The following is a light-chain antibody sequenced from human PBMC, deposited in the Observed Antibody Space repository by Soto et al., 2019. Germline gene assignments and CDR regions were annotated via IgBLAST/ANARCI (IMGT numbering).Light chain of an antibody. Sequence: LTQPPSESGTPGQRVSLSCSGYSSSIGTNFVYWYQQLPGTAPKVLIHSNNQRPSGVPDGFSGSKSGNSASLAINGLRSEDEADYYCAAWDDNLSTYVFWRRTKVTVL. CDR2: SNN. J-gene: IGLJ1*01. CDR3: AAWDDNLSTYV. CDR1: SSSIGTNF. V-gene: IGLV1-47*02.